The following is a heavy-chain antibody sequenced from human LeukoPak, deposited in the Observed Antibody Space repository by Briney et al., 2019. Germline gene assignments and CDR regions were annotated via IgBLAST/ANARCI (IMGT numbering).Heavy chain of an antibody. CDR3: ALGYCSSTSCSPPYSSGWYWYY. CDR2: IIPILGIA. D-gene: IGHD2-2*01. J-gene: IGHJ4*02. CDR1: GGTFSSYA. Sequence: SVKVSCKASGGTFSSYAISWVRQAPGQGLEWMGRIIPILGIANYAQKCQGRVTITADKSTSTAYMELSSLRSEDTAVYYCALGYCSSTSCSPPYSSGWYWYYWGQGTLVTVSS. V-gene: IGHV1-69*04.